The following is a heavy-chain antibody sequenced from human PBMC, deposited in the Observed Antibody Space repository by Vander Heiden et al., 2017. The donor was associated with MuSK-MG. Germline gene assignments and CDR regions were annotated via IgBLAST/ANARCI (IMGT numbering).Heavy chain of an antibody. CDR1: GYSFTTYW. V-gene: IGHV5-51*01. J-gene: IGHJ3*02. D-gene: IGHD3-22*01. CDR3: ARGPYDSSGYSYLHDAFDI. Sequence: DVQLVQSGAEVKKPGESLKISCKGSGYSFTTYWIGWVRQMPGKGLEWMGIIYPGNSDTRYSPSFQGQVTVSADKSISTAYVQWSSLKASDTAMYYCARGPYDSSGYSYLHDAFDIWGQGTMVTVSS. CDR2: IYPGNSDT.